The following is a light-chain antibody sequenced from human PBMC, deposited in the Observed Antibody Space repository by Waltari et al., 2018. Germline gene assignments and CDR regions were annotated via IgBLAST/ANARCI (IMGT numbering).Light chain of an antibody. J-gene: IGKJ2*01. CDR2: RVS. V-gene: IGKV2-30*02. Sequence: DVVMTQSPLSLPVTLGQPASISCKSSQSLVHSDGNTHLNWFQQRQGQSPRRLIYRVSNRDSGVPDRFSGRGSDTDFTLKISRVEAGDVGVYYCMQGTHWPYTFGQGTKLDIK. CDR3: MQGTHWPYT. CDR1: QSLVHSDGNTH.